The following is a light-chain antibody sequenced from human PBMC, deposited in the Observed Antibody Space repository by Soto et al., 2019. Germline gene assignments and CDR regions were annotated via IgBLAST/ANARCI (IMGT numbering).Light chain of an antibody. Sequence: EIVLTQSPAALSLSPGERATLSCRASQSVSSNLAWYQQKPGQAPRLLIYATSTRATGIPARFSGSGSGTEFTLTISSLQSEDFAVYFCQKYDKWPLTFCGVSNVDVK. CDR2: ATS. V-gene: IGKV3-15*01. CDR3: QKYDKWPLT. CDR1: QSVSSN. J-gene: IGKJ4*01.